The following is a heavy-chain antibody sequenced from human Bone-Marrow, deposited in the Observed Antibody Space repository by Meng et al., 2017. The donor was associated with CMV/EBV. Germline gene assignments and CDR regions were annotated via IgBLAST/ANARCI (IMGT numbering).Heavy chain of an antibody. V-gene: IGHV4-59*01. Sequence: GSLRLSCTVSGGSISSYYWSWIRQPPGKGLEWIGYVYYSGSTNYNPSLKSRVTISVDTSKNQFSLKLSSVTAADTAVYYCARDPYSRSWGGWFDPWGQGTRVTVSS. D-gene: IGHD6-13*01. CDR3: ARDPYSRSWGGWFDP. CDR2: VYYSGST. CDR1: GGSISSYY. J-gene: IGHJ5*02.